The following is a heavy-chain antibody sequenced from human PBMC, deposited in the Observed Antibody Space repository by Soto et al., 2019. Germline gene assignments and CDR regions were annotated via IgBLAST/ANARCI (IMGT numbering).Heavy chain of an antibody. Sequence: ASLKGSCKASGYTFTSYYMNWVRQAPGQGLEWMGIISPSGGSTSYAQKFQGRVTMTRDTSTRTVYMVVSSLRSEDTAVYYWARDRWCDYWGQGTQVTVSA. D-gene: IGHD2-8*01. CDR1: GYTFTSYY. CDR3: ARDRWCDY. J-gene: IGHJ4*02. CDR2: ISPSGGST. V-gene: IGHV1-46*01.